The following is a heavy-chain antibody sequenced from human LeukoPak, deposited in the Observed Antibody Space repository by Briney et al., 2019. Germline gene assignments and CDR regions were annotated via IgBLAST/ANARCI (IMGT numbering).Heavy chain of an antibody. CDR2: INPNSGGT. CDR3: ARDLAEDYYGDYWFDP. J-gene: IGHJ5*02. D-gene: IGHD3-10*01. CDR1: GYTFTGYY. V-gene: IGHV1-2*02. Sequence: ASVKVSGKASGYTFTGYYMHWVRQAPGQGLEWMGWINPNSGGTNYAQKFQGRVTMTRDTSISTAYMELSRLRSDDTAVYYCARDLAEDYYGDYWFDPWGQGTLVTVSS.